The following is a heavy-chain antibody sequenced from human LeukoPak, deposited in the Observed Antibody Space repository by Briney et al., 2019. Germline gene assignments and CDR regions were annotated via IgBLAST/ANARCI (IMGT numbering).Heavy chain of an antibody. J-gene: IGHJ4*02. D-gene: IGHD5-24*01. CDR3: ARGREDGYNYVFDY. CDR2: IYHSGST. V-gene: IGHV4-30-2*01. CDR1: GGSISSGGYY. Sequence: PSQTLSLTCTVSGGSISSGGYYWSWIRQPPGKGLEWIGYIYHSGSTYYNPSLKSRVTISVDRSKNQFSLKLSSVTAADTAVSYCARGREDGYNYVFDYWGQGTLVTVSS.